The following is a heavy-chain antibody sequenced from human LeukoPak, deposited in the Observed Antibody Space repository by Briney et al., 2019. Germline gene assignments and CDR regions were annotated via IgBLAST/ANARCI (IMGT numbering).Heavy chain of an antibody. V-gene: IGHV4-59*08. CDR2: IYYSGST. CDR3: ARSVTTRANDAFDI. Sequence: SETLSLTCTVSGGXISSYYCSWIRQPPGKGLEWLAYIYYSGSTNYNPSLKSRVTISVDTSKNQFSLKLTSVTAADTAVYYCARSVTTRANDAFDIWGQGTIVTVSS. J-gene: IGHJ3*02. D-gene: IGHD4-17*01. CDR1: GGXISSYY.